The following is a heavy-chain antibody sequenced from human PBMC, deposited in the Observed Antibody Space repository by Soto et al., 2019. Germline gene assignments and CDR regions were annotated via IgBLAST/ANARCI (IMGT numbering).Heavy chain of an antibody. Sequence: PVGSLRLSCAASGFAFDINGMTWVRQVPGKGLEWVSAISAGGGTTYYADPVKGRFTISRDNSKNMLHLQMNSLRAEDTAVYYCAKVRRDFAWLSELDYFDYWGQGTPVTVSS. V-gene: IGHV3-23*01. CDR3: AKVRRDFAWLSELDYFDY. CDR2: ISAGGGTT. J-gene: IGHJ4*02. D-gene: IGHD3-9*01. CDR1: GFAFDING.